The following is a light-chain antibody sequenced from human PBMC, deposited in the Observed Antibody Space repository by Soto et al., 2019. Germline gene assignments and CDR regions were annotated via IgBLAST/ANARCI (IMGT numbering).Light chain of an antibody. J-gene: IGKJ4*01. CDR1: QDISSW. Sequence: DIQMTQSPSSLSASVGDRVTITCRASQDISSWLVWYQQKPGNAPKLLIDKASTLQTGVPSRFSGSESGTECTLTLSSLQPDDFVNYYCQQASNFPFTVGGGTEVQLK. V-gene: IGKV1-12*01. CDR2: KAS. CDR3: QQASNFPFT.